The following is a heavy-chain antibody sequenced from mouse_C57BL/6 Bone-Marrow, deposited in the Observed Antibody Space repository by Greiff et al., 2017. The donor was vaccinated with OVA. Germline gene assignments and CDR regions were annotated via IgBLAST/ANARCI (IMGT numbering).Heavy chain of an antibody. CDR3: ARDCRSHWYFDV. CDR1: GYTFTSYW. V-gene: IGHV1-55*01. Sequence: VQLQQSGAELVKPGASVKMSCKASGYTFTSYWITWVKQRPGQGLEWIGDIYPGSGSTNYNEKFKSKATLTVDTSSSTAYMQLSSLTSEDSAVYYCARDCRSHWYFDVWGTGTTVTVSS. J-gene: IGHJ1*03. CDR2: IYPGSGST.